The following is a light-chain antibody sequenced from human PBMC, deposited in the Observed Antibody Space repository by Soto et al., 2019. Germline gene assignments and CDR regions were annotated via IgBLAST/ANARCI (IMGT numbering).Light chain of an antibody. Sequence: EIVLTQSPGTLSLSPGERATLSCRASQSVSSSYLAWYQAKPGQAPRLLMYAASSRATGIPDRFSGSGSGTDFTLTISRLEPEDVAVYYCQQYGRSLPWTFGQGTKVEIK. J-gene: IGKJ1*01. CDR1: QSVSSSY. CDR2: AAS. CDR3: QQYGRSLPWT. V-gene: IGKV3-20*01.